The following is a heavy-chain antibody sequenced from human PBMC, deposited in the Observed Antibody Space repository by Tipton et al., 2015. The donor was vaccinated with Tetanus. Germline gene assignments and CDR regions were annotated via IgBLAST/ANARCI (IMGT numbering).Heavy chain of an antibody. Sequence: SLRLSCAASGFTFSRFVMAWVRQAPGKGLEWVSTMAGDGATNYADSVKGRFTISRDNSKKTLFLQMNSLRVEDTAVYYCAKEWGQQLALDNWGPGTLLTVSS. CDR3: AKEWGQQLALDN. CDR2: MAGDGAT. CDR1: GFTFSRFV. D-gene: IGHD6-13*01. J-gene: IGHJ4*02. V-gene: IGHV3-23*01.